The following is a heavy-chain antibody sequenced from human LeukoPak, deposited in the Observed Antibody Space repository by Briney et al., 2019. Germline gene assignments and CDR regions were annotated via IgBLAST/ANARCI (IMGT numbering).Heavy chain of an antibody. CDR2: ISSSGSTI. V-gene: IGHV3-48*03. Sequence: QPGGSLRLSCAASGFTFSSYEMNWVRQAPGKGLEWVSYISSSGSTIYYADSVKGRFAISRDNAKNSLYLQMNSLRAEDTAVYYCARDEMGPTPLFDYWGQGAMLTVSS. J-gene: IGHJ4*02. D-gene: IGHD2-8*01. CDR1: GFTFSSYE. CDR3: ARDEMGPTPLFDY.